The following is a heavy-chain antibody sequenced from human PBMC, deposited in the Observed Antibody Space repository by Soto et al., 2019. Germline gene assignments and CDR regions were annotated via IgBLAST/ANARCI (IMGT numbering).Heavy chain of an antibody. J-gene: IGHJ2*01. D-gene: IGHD1-26*01. CDR1: GGTFSSYA. CDR2: SIPIFGTA. Sequence: QVQLVQSGAEVKKPGSSGKVSCMASGGTFSSYAISWERQAPGQGLAWMGGSIPIFGTANDAQKFQGRVTSTADKSASTADMELSSLRTEDTAVYYCARVCSGTNPPHWYFDLWGRGTLVPVSS. V-gene: IGHV1-69*06. CDR3: ARVCSGTNPPHWYFDL.